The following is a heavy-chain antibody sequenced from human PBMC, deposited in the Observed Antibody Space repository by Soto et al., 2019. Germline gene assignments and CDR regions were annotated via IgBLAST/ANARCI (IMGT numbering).Heavy chain of an antibody. D-gene: IGHD2-15*01. Sequence: SETLSLTCTVSGGSISSGDYYWGWIRQPPGKGLEYIGSIYSGGSTYYNPSLKSRVTLSVDTSQNQFFLRLTSVTAADTAVYYCARRHSATWLFDYWGLGTQVTVSS. CDR2: IYSGGST. CDR1: GGSISSGDYY. J-gene: IGHJ4*02. V-gene: IGHV4-39*01. CDR3: ARRHSATWLFDY.